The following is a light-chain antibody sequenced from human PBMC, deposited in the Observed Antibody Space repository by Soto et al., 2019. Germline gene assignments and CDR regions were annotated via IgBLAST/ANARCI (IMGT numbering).Light chain of an antibody. V-gene: IGKV3-20*01. CDR1: QSIRSNY. CDR3: QQYNNWPRT. CDR2: GAF. J-gene: IGKJ1*01. Sequence: EIVLTQSPGTLSLSPGERATLSCRASQSIRSNYLAWYQQKPGQAPRFLIYGAFSRATGIPDRFSGSGSGTDFTLTISSLQSEDFAVYHCQQYNNWPRTFGQGTKVDIK.